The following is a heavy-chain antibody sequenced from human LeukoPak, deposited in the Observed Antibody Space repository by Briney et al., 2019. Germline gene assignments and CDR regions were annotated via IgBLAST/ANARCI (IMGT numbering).Heavy chain of an antibody. J-gene: IGHJ4*01. Sequence: SQTLSLTCAISGDSVSSHIAAWNWIRQSPSRGLEWLGRTYYRSTWSNEYAVSVQSRITINPGTSRNHFSLQLSSVTPEDTAVYYCARDQGGFDYWGQGTLVAVSS. V-gene: IGHV6-1*01. CDR2: TYYRSTWSN. CDR1: GDSVSSHIAA. CDR3: ARDQGGFDY. D-gene: IGHD1-26*01.